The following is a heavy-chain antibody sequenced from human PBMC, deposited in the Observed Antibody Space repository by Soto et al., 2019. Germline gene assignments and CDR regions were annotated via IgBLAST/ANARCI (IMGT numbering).Heavy chain of an antibody. CDR1: GYTFTSYG. CDR3: ARRRNYGSGSARYYYYGMAV. Sequence: ASVKVSCKASGYTFTSYGISWVRQAPGQGLEWMGWISAYNGNTNYAQKLQGRVTMTTNTSTSTAYMELRSLRSDDTAVYYCARRRNYGSGSARYYYYGMAVWGQGTTVTVSS. V-gene: IGHV1-18*01. J-gene: IGHJ6*02. D-gene: IGHD3-10*01. CDR2: ISAYNGNT.